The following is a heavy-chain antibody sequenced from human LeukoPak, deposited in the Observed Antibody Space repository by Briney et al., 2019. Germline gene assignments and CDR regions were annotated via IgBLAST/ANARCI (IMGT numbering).Heavy chain of an antibody. J-gene: IGHJ4*02. D-gene: IGHD3/OR15-3a*01. CDR3: ATNKDWAEAD. Sequence: SETLSLTCSVSDGSIRTYYWSWIRQSPGQGLEWIGNIYYRGDINYNPSLKSRVIISIDTSKNQFSLKATSLTAADTAVYYCATNKDWAEADWGQGTLVIVSS. CDR2: IYYRGDI. V-gene: IGHV4-59*03. CDR1: DGSIRTYY.